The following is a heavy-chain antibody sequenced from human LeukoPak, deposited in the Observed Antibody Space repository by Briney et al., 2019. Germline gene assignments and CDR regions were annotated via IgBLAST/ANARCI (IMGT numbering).Heavy chain of an antibody. CDR2: INQAGSDK. J-gene: IGHJ4*02. CDR3: TRDYYTSGSH. Sequence: GGSLRLSCAASGFTFSSSWMAWVRQTPGKGLEWVANINQAGSDKNYVDSVKGRFTISRDNGKNSLYLQMNSLRAEDTALYYCTRDYYTSGSHWGQGTLVIVSS. D-gene: IGHD3-10*01. CDR1: GFTFSSSW. V-gene: IGHV3-7*01.